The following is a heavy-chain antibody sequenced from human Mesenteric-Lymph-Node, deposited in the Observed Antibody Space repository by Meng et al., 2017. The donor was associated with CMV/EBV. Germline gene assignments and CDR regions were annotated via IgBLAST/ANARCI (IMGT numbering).Heavy chain of an antibody. CDR2: IYWDDDK. CDR3: AHSSGIAAAGPFYFDY. D-gene: IGHD6-13*01. Sequence: QITLSESCPTLVKPTQTLTLTFTFSGFSLSTSGVGVGWIRQPPGKALEWLALIYWDDDKRYSPSLKSRLTITKDTSKNQVVLTMTNMDPVDTATYYCAHSSGIAAAGPFYFDYWGQGTLVTVSS. J-gene: IGHJ4*02. CDR1: GFSLSTSGVG. V-gene: IGHV2-5*02.